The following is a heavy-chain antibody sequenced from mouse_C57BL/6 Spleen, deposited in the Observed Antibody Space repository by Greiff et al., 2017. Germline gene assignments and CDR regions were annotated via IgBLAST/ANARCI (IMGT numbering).Heavy chain of an antibody. CDR2: IVPGSGST. Sequence: QVQLKQSGAELMKPGASVKLSCTASGYTFTGYWMAWVKQRPGQGLEWIGEIVPGSGSTNYNEKFKGKATFTADTSSNTAYMQLSSLTTEDSAIYDCARLPAYYSNPFDYRGQGTTLTVAS. D-gene: IGHD2-5*01. V-gene: IGHV1-9*01. CDR3: ARLPAYYSNPFDY. CDR1: GYTFTGYW. J-gene: IGHJ2*01.